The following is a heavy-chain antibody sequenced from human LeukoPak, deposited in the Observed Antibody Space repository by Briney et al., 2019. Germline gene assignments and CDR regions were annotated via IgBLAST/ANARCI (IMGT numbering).Heavy chain of an antibody. V-gene: IGHV3-21*01. J-gene: IGHJ6*02. CDR1: GFTFSSYS. D-gene: IGHD1-26*01. CDR3: ARDRYSGSYYSAYYYGMDV. Sequence: GGSLRLSCAASGFTFSSYSMNWVRQAPGKGLEWVSSISSSSSYIYYADSVEGRFTISRDNAKSSLYLQMNSLRAEDTAVYYCARDRYSGSYYSAYYYGMDVWGQGTTVTVSS. CDR2: ISSSSSYI.